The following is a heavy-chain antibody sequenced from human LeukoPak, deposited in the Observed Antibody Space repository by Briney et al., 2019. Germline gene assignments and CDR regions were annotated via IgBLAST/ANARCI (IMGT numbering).Heavy chain of an antibody. D-gene: IGHD3-22*01. V-gene: IGHV4-39*07. CDR2: IFYSGST. Sequence: SETLSLTCTVSGGSISTSNYYWGWIRQPPGKGLEWIGNIFYSGSTYYSPSLRSRVTISLDTSRNQFSLKLNSVTAADTAVYYCARVGDYYDSSAHFDYWGQGTLVTVSS. J-gene: IGHJ4*02. CDR1: GGSISTSNYY. CDR3: ARVGDYYDSSAHFDY.